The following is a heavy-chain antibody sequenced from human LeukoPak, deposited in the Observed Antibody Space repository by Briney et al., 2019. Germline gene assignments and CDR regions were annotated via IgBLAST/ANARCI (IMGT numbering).Heavy chain of an antibody. V-gene: IGHV3-7*01. CDR1: GFTFSSYW. CDR3: AREEYSSGWPGFDP. Sequence: GGSLRLSCAASGFTFSSYWMSWVRQAPGKGLEWVANIKQDGSEKYYVDSVKGRFTISRDNAKNSLYLQMNSLRAEDTAVYYCAREEYSSGWPGFDPWGQGTLVTVSS. D-gene: IGHD6-19*01. CDR2: IKQDGSEK. J-gene: IGHJ5*02.